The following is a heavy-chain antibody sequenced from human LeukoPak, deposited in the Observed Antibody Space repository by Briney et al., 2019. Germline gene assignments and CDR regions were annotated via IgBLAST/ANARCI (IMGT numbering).Heavy chain of an antibody. CDR3: ARAVAENWFDP. CDR2: IYTGGNT. J-gene: IGHJ5*02. CDR1: GFTVSSNF. V-gene: IGHV3-53*01. Sequence: GGSLRLSCAASGFTVSSNFMSWVRQAPGRGLEWVSVIYTGGNTYYSDSVKGRFTISRDNAKNSVYLQMNSLRAEDTALYYCARAVAENWFDPWGQGTLVTVSS. D-gene: IGHD6-19*01.